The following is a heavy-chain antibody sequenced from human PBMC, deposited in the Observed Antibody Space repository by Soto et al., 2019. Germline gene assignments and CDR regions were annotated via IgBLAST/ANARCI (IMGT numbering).Heavy chain of an antibody. J-gene: IGHJ6*02. V-gene: IGHV1-2*02. CDR2: IDPDSGDT. CDR1: RYTFTGYY. Sequence: VQSGTEMKTPGASVKVTGKTSRYTFTGYYMHSVRQAPCRGLGRMGWIDPDSGDTNYVQTFQGRVTMTRDTSSATAYLEVSGLRRDATAIYYCARSHSAYYYYGMDAWGQGTAVSVSS. CDR3: ARSHSAYYYYGMDA.